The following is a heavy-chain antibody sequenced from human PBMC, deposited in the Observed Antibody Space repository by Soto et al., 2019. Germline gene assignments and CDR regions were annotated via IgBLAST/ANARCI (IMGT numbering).Heavy chain of an antibody. Sequence: PSETLSLTCTVSGGSISSYYWSWIRQPPGKGLEWIGYIFYSGSTNYNPSLKSRVTMSVDTSKNQFSLKLSSVTAADTAVYYCARDSGSGSYSYNWFDPWGQGTLVTVSS. V-gene: IGHV4-59*01. CDR3: ARDSGSGSYSYNWFDP. D-gene: IGHD3-10*01. CDR1: GGSISSYY. J-gene: IGHJ5*02. CDR2: IFYSGST.